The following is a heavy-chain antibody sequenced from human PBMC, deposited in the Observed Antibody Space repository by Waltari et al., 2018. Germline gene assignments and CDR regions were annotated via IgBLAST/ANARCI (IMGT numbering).Heavy chain of an antibody. Sequence: QVQLVESGGGVVQPGRSLRLSCTAPASTSSTPAMHWVRQAPGKGLEWIAVISASGDAEFYADSVKGRFSISRDNSKNTLYLQMNGLRGDDTAVYFCAGAPSWVRFLENWGQGTLVTVSS. D-gene: IGHD3-3*01. V-gene: IGHV3-30*01. CDR1: ASTSSTPA. J-gene: IGHJ4*02. CDR2: ISASGDAE. CDR3: AGAPSWVRFLEN.